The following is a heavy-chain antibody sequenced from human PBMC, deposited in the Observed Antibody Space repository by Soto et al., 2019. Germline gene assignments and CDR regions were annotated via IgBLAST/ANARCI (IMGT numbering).Heavy chain of an antibody. CDR3: AGPPLPGYSIHFNS. V-gene: IGHV5-51*01. Sequence: PGESLKISCKASGYIFIDYWIGWVRQMPGKGLEWMGIVYPRDSDTRYSPSFQGQVTISADRSTGTAFPQWRSLKASDTALYYCAGPPLPGYSIHFNSWGQGTLVTVSS. J-gene: IGHJ4*02. CDR1: GYIFIDYW. CDR2: VYPRDSDT. D-gene: IGHD2-15*01.